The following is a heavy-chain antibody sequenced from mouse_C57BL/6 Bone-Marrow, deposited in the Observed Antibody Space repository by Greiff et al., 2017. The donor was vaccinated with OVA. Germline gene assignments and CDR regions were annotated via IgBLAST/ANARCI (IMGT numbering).Heavy chain of an antibody. CDR2: IYPRSGNT. J-gene: IGHJ4*01. CDR1: GYTFTSYG. Sequence: LVESGAELARPGASVKLSCKASGYTFTSYGISWVKQRTGQGLEWIGEIYPRSGNTYYNEKFKGKATLTADKSSSTAYMELRSLTSEDSAVYFCARRRIYYGSSYAMDYWGQGTSVTVSS. V-gene: IGHV1-81*01. CDR3: ARRRIYYGSSYAMDY. D-gene: IGHD1-1*01.